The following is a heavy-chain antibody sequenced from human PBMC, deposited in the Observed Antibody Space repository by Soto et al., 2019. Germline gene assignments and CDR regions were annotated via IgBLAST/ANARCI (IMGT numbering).Heavy chain of an antibody. D-gene: IGHD3-3*01. Sequence: EVQLLESGGGLVQPGGSLRLSCAASGFTFSSYAMSWVRQAPGKGLEWVSVISGSSDSTYYADSVKGRFTISRDNSKSTLYLQMNSLRAEDTAVYYCAKAAPYYDFWSGYCDSWGQGTLVTVSS. CDR1: GFTFSSYA. CDR3: AKAAPYYDFWSGYCDS. CDR2: ISGSSDST. V-gene: IGHV3-23*01. J-gene: IGHJ4*02.